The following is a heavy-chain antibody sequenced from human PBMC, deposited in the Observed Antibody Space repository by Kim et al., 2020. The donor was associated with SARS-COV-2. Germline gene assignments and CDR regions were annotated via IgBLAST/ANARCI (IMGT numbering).Heavy chain of an antibody. V-gene: IGHV4-34*01. CDR1: GGSFSGYY. CDR2: INHSGST. CDR3: ARDGGHSSGWWVVGYYGMDV. Sequence: SETLSLTCAVYGGSFSGYYWSWIRQPPGKGLEWIGEINHSGSTNYNPSLKSRVTISVDTSKNQFSLKLSSVTAADTAVYYCARDGGHSSGWWVVGYYGMDVWGQGTTVTVSS. J-gene: IGHJ6*02. D-gene: IGHD6-19*01.